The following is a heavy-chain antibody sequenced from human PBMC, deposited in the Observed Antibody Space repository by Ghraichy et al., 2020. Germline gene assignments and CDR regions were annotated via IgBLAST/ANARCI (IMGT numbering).Heavy chain of an antibody. J-gene: IGHJ6*02. Sequence: GESLNISCKGSGYSFTSYWIGWVHQMPGKGLEWMGIIYPGDSDTRYSPSFQGQVTISADKSISTAYLQWSSLKASDTATYYCASSVYYYDSSGYTNYYYYGMDVWGQGTTVTVSS. CDR3: ASSVYYYDSSGYTNYYYYGMDV. CDR1: GYSFTSYW. D-gene: IGHD3-22*01. V-gene: IGHV5-51*07. CDR2: IYPGDSDT.